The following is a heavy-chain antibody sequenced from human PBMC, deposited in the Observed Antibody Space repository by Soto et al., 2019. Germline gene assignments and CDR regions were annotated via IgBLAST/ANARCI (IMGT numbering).Heavy chain of an antibody. CDR3: ARGDTIFGVAFDY. D-gene: IGHD3-3*01. CDR1: GGSISSSSYY. CDR2: IYYSGST. J-gene: IGHJ4*02. Sequence: SETLSLTCTVSGGSISSSSYYWGWIRQPPGKGLEWIGCIYYSGSTYYNPSLKSRVTISVDTSKNQFSLKLSSVTAADTAVYYCARGDTIFGVAFDYWGQGTLVTVSS. V-gene: IGHV4-39*07.